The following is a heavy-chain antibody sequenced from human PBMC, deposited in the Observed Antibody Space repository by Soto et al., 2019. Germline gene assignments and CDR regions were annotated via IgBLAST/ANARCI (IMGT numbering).Heavy chain of an antibody. CDR1: GYDFTTYG. V-gene: IGHV1-18*01. CDR2: ISAHNGNT. D-gene: IGHD1-1*01. CDR3: ARGRYGDY. J-gene: IGHJ4*02. Sequence: QVHLVQSGAEVKKHGASVKVSCKGSGYDFTTYGITWVREAPGQGLEWMAWISAHNGNTDYAQKLQGRVTVTRDTSTSTEYMELRSLRSDDTAVYYCARGRYGDYWGQGALVTVSS.